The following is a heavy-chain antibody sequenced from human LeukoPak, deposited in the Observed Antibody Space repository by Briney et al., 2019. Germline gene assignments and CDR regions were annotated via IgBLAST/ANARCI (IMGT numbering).Heavy chain of an antibody. D-gene: IGHD2-2*01. CDR2: INADNGNT. Sequence: ASVKVSCKASGYTFTSYAMHWVRQAPGQRLEWMGWINADNGNTKYSQEFQGKVTITRDTSATTAYMELSSLRSEDMAVYYCARDGPPDCSSSSCYPRKFDYWGQGTLVTVSS. CDR1: GYTFTSYA. J-gene: IGHJ4*02. CDR3: ARDGPPDCSSSSCYPRKFDY. V-gene: IGHV1-3*03.